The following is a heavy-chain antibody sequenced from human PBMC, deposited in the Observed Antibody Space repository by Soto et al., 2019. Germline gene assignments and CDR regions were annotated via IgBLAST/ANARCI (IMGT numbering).Heavy chain of an antibody. V-gene: IGHV1-69*13. CDR1: GGTFSSYA. D-gene: IGHD4-4*01. Sequence: ASVKVSCNASGGTFSSYAISWVRQAPGQGLEWMGGIIPIFGTANYAQKFQGRVTITADESTSTAYMELSSLRSEDTAVYYCARVPSNMTTVTTRRDYYYGMDVWGQGTTVTVSS. CDR3: ARVPSNMTTVTTRRDYYYGMDV. J-gene: IGHJ6*02. CDR2: IIPIFGTA.